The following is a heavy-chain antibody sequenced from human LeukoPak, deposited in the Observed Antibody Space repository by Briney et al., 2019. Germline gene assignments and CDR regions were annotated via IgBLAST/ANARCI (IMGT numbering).Heavy chain of an antibody. CDR3: ARHNFSDGWLLDY. J-gene: IGHJ4*02. Sequence: PSETLSLTCTVSGYSISSYYWSWIRQPPGKGLEWIGYIYDSGSTNYNPSLKSRITISVDTSKNQFSLKLSSVTAADTVVYYCARHNFSDGWLLDYWGQGTLVTVSS. CDR1: GYSISSYY. CDR2: IYDSGST. D-gene: IGHD5-24*01. V-gene: IGHV4-59*08.